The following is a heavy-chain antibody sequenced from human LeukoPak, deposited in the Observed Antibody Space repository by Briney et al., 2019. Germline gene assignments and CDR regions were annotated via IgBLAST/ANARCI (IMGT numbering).Heavy chain of an antibody. V-gene: IGHV4-59*01. Sequence: SETLSLTCTVSGGSISSYYWSWIRQPPGKGLEWIGYIYYSGSTNYNPSLKSRVTISVDTSKNQFSLKLSSVTAADTAVYYCAKRDTSNSFYFDYWGQGTLVTVSS. D-gene: IGHD5-18*01. CDR1: GGSISSYY. CDR3: AKRDTSNSFYFDY. J-gene: IGHJ4*02. CDR2: IYYSGST.